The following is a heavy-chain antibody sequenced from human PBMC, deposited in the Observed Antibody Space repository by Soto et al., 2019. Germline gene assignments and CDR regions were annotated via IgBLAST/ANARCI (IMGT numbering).Heavy chain of an antibody. Sequence: QVQLVQSGAEEKKPGASVKVSCKASGYTFTGYAMHLVRQAPGQRLEWMGWINAGNGNTKYSQKFQGRVTITRDTSASKAYMELSSLRSEDTAVYYCARAVAVPADFDYWGQGTLVTVYS. D-gene: IGHD6-19*01. V-gene: IGHV1-3*05. CDR2: INAGNGNT. CDR1: GYTFTGYA. CDR3: ARAVAVPADFDY. J-gene: IGHJ4*02.